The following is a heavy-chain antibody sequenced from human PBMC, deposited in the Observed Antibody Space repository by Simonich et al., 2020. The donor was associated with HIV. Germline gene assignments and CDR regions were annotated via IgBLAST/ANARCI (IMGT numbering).Heavy chain of an antibody. J-gene: IGHJ4*02. CDR2: MWYDGSNK. V-gene: IGHV3-33*08. CDR3: ARGKGLQLWSFDY. Sequence: QVQLVESGGGVVQPGRSLRLSCAASGFTFSSYGMHWVRQAPGNGREGVAVMWYDGSNKYYADTVKGRFTISRDNSKNTLYLQMNSLRAEDTAIYYCARGKGLQLWSFDYWGQGTLVTVSS. D-gene: IGHD5-18*01. CDR1: GFTFSSYG.